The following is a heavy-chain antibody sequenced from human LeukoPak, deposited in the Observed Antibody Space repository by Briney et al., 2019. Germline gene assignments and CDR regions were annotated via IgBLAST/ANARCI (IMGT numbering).Heavy chain of an antibody. D-gene: IGHD1-26*01. CDR2: ITSGSSYI. V-gene: IGHV3-21*01. J-gene: IGHJ6*03. CDR1: GFTFSSYN. Sequence: PGGSPRLSCAASGFTFSSYNMNWVRQAPGKGLEWVSSITSGSSYIYYADSVKGRFTISRDNAKDSLFLQMNSLRAEDTAVYYCARGPSLVGYYYMDVWGKGTTVTVSS. CDR3: ARGPSLVGYYYMDV.